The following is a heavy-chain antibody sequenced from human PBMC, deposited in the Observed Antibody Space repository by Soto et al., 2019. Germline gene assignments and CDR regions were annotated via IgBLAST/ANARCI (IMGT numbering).Heavy chain of an antibody. Sequence: AAAVKVACKASGYTFTRYAMHWVRQAPGQRLEWMGWINVGNGDTKYSQKFQGRVAITRDTSASTVYMELSSLRSEDTAVYYCARDLSWFGELLGYWGQGTRVTVSS. CDR3: ARDLSWFGELLGY. V-gene: IGHV1-3*01. CDR2: INVGNGDT. D-gene: IGHD3-10*01. J-gene: IGHJ4*02. CDR1: GYTFTRYA.